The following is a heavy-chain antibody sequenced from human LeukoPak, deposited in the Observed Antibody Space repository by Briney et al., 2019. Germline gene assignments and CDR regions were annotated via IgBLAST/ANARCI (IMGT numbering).Heavy chain of an antibody. CDR2: INHSGST. Sequence: QSSETLSLTCAVYGGSFSGYYWSWIRQPPGKGLEWIGEINHSGSTNYNPSLKSRVTIPVDTSKNQFSLKLSSVTAADTAVYYCARGRTTVGYYWGQGTLVTVSS. CDR1: GGSFSGYY. CDR3: ARGRTTVGYY. J-gene: IGHJ4*02. D-gene: IGHD4-11*01. V-gene: IGHV4-34*01.